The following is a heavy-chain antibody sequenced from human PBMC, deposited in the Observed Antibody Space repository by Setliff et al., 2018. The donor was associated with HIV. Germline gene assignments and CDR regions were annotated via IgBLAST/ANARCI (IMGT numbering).Heavy chain of an antibody. CDR3: AREGGYCSSTSCYPPAYHYYGMDV. D-gene: IGHD2-2*01. V-gene: IGHV1-18*04. J-gene: IGHJ6*02. Sequence: GASVKVSCKTSGYTFINYGITWVRQAPGQGLEWMGWISPYNDYTNYAQKVQGRVTMTRDTSSSTAYMELRSLRSDDTAVYYCAREGGYCSSTSCYPPAYHYYGMDVWGQGTTVTVSS. CDR2: ISPYNDYT. CDR1: GYTFINYG.